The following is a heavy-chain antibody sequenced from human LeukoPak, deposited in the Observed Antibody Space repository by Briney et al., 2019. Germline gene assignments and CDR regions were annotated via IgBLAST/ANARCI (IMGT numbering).Heavy chain of an antibody. CDR1: GFTVSSYG. D-gene: IGHD2-8*01. J-gene: IGHJ4*02. Sequence: PGGSLRLSCAASGFTVSSYGMSWVRQAPGKGLEWVSAISGSGGSTYYADSVKGRFTISRDNSKNTLYLQMNSLRAEDTAVYYCAKGGVVNGIARGVFDYWGQGTLVTVSS. V-gene: IGHV3-23*01. CDR3: AKGGVVNGIARGVFDY. CDR2: ISGSGGST.